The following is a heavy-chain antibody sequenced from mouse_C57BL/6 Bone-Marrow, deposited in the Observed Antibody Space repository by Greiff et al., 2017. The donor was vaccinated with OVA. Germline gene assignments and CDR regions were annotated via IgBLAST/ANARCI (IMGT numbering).Heavy chain of an antibody. V-gene: IGHV5-6*01. CDR3: ARRGIYYDYDVGDYAMDY. Sequence: VHLVESGGDLVKPGGSLKLSCAASGFTFSSYGMSWVRQTPDKRLEWVATISSGGSYTYYPDSVKGRFTISRDNAKNTLYLQMSSLKSEDTAMYYCARRGIYYDYDVGDYAMDYWGQGTSVTVSS. CDR1: GFTFSSYG. D-gene: IGHD2-4*01. CDR2: ISSGGSYT. J-gene: IGHJ4*01.